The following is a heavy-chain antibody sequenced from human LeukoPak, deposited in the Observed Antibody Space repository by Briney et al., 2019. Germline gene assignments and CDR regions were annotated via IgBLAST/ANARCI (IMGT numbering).Heavy chain of an antibody. CDR2: ISGGSDST. Sequence: PGGSLRLSCAASGFTVSSNYMSWVRQAPGKGLEWVSSISGGSDSTYYADSVKGRCTISRDNSKSMLYLQMNSLRAEDTAIYYCATKRGEGTQLNYMWFDPWGQGTLVTVSS. D-gene: IGHD3-16*01. CDR1: GFTVSSNY. V-gene: IGHV3-23*01. CDR3: ATKRGEGTQLNYMWFDP. J-gene: IGHJ5*02.